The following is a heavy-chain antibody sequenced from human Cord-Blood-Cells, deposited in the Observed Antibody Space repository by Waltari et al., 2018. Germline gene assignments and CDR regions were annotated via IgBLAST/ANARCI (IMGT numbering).Heavy chain of an antibody. J-gene: IGHJ6*02. Sequence: QVQLVQSGAAVKKPGSSVKVSCKASGGTFSSYAISWVRQAPGQGLEWMGGIIPIFGTANYAQKFQGRVTITADKSTSTAYMELSSLRSEDTAVYYCTRAGTYCGGDCYSNYYGMDVWGQGTTVTVSS. V-gene: IGHV1-69*06. CDR1: GGTFSSYA. D-gene: IGHD2-21*01. CDR2: IIPIFGTA. CDR3: TRAGTYCGGDCYSNYYGMDV.